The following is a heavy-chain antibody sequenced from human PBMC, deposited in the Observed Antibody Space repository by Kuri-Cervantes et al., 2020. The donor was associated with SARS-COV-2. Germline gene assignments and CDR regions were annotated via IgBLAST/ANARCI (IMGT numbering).Heavy chain of an antibody. D-gene: IGHD5-18*01. CDR3: ARGTAMVKYYFDY. CDR2: IIPILGIA. J-gene: IGHJ4*02. V-gene: IGHV1-69*10. Sequence: SVKVSCKASGGTFNIYAMTWVRQAPGQGLEWMGGIIPILGIANYAQKFQGRVTITADKSTSTAYMELSSLRSEDTAVYYCARGTAMVKYYFDYWGQGTLVTVSS. CDR1: GGTFNIYA.